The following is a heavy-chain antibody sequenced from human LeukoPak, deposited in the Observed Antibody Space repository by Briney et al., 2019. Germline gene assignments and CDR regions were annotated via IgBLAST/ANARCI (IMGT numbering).Heavy chain of an antibody. CDR3: ARACTAMVTRFDY. J-gene: IGHJ4*02. D-gene: IGHD5-18*01. CDR2: INHSGSP. CDR1: GGSFSGYY. V-gene: IGHV4-34*01. Sequence: SETLSLTCAVYGGSFSGYYWSWIRQPPGKGLEWIGEINHSGSPNYNPSLKSRVTISVDTSKNQFSLKLSSVTAADTAVYYCARACTAMVTRFDYWGQGTLVTVSS.